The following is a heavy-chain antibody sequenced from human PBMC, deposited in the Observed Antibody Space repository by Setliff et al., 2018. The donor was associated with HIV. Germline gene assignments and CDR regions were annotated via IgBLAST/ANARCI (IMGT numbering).Heavy chain of an antibody. CDR1: GYTFSDHY. V-gene: IGHV1-2*02. CDR2: INPRSGVT. J-gene: IGHJ4*02. D-gene: IGHD3-3*02. Sequence: ASVKVSCKSSGYTFSDHYIHWVRQAPGQGLQWMGWINPRSGVTKYARKFQGRFIMTTDTTINTLYMELERLTSDDTALYYCARDSGTNDHFLSPYYGALDFWGLGTLVTVSS. CDR3: ARDSGTNDHFLSPYYGALDF.